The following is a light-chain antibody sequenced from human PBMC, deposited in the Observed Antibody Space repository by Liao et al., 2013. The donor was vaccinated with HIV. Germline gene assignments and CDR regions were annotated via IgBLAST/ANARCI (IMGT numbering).Light chain of an antibody. CDR2: QDG. CDR3: QAWDSSDVV. J-gene: IGLJ2*01. Sequence: YDLTQPPSMSVSPGQTASITCSGHTLGDRYINWYQQRPGQSPILVIYQDGKRPSGIPERFSGSNSGNTATLTISGTQAMDEADYYCQAWDSSDVVFGGETKLTVL. V-gene: IGLV3-1*01. CDR1: TLGDRY.